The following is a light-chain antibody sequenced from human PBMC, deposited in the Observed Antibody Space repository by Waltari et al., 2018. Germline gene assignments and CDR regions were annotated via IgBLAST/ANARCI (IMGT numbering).Light chain of an antibody. Sequence: EIVMTQSPATLSVSPGERATLSCRASQSVGSNLAWYQQKPGQAPRLLIYGASTRATGIPARFSGSGSGTEFTLTISSLQPEDFAVYYCQQYNDWPQTFGQGTKVEIK. CDR2: GAS. CDR3: QQYNDWPQT. CDR1: QSVGSN. J-gene: IGKJ1*01. V-gene: IGKV3-15*01.